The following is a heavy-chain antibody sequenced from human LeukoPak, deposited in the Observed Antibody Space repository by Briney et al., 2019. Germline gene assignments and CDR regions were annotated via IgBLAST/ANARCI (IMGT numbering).Heavy chain of an antibody. CDR2: INHSGST. CDR3: ARNHGSSWYVQNWFDP. V-gene: IGHV4-34*01. CDR1: GGSFSGYY. Sequence: SETLSLTCAVYGGSFSGYYWSWIRQPPGKGLEWIGEINHSGSTNYNPSLKSRVTISVDTSQNQFSLKLSSVTAADTAVYYCARNHGSSWYVQNWFDPWGQGTLVTVSS. J-gene: IGHJ5*02. D-gene: IGHD6-13*01.